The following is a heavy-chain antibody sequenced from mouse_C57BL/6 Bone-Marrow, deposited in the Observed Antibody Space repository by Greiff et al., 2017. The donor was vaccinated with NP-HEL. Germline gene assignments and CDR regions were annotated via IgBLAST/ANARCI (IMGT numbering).Heavy chain of an antibody. J-gene: IGHJ4*01. CDR1: GYTFTDYY. CDR2: IIPNNGGT. V-gene: IGHV1-26*01. D-gene: IGHD2-9*01. Sequence: VQLQQSGPELVKPGASVKISCKASGYTFTDYYMNWVKLSPGQSLEWIGDIIPNNGGTSYNQNFKGKGTLTVDKTSGTAYKELRSLTTEDSAVYYCARAPYDGYDGAMDYWGRGTSVTVSS. CDR3: ARAPYDGYDGAMDY.